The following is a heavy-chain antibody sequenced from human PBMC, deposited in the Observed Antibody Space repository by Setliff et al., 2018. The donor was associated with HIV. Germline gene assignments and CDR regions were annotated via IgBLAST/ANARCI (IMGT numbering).Heavy chain of an antibody. CDR1: GYTFSNFA. CDR2: ISGYSDNT. Sequence: ASVKVSCKASGYTFSNFAIGWLRQAPGQGLEWMGWISGYSDNTYYAQSLQGRVTMTTDTTSSTSYMELRSLRSDDTAMYYCARIRAGALLNAFDVWGQGTMDTVSS. CDR3: ARIRAGALLNAFDV. J-gene: IGHJ3*01. D-gene: IGHD1-26*01. V-gene: IGHV1-18*01.